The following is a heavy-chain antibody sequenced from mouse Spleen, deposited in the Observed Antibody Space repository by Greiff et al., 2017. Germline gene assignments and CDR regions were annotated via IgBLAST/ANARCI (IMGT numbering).Heavy chain of an antibody. CDR2: ISSGGSYT. V-gene: IGHV5-9-3*01. CDR3: ARHGSSPYWYLDV. D-gene: IGHD1-1*01. CDR1: GFTFSSYA. J-gene: IGHJ1*01. Sequence: EVKLMESGGGLVKPGGSLKLSCAASGFTFSSYAMSWVRQTPEKRLEWVATISSGGSYTYYPDSVKGRFTISRDNAKNTLYLQMSSLRSADTAMYYCARHGSSPYWYLDVWGAGTTVTVSS.